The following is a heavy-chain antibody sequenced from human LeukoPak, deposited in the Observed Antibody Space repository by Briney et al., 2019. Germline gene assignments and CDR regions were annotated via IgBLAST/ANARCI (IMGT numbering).Heavy chain of an antibody. CDR3: ERGSLGGGGGRLAV. V-gene: IGHV1-18*01. D-gene: IGHD3-16*01. J-gene: IGHJ6*02. Sequence: ASVKVSCKASGYTFTSYGISWVRQAPGQGLEWMGWIRAYNVNTNYAQKLQGSDTMTTDTSTRTAYMGLRSLRSDDAAVYYCERGSLGGGGGRLAVWGQGTTVTVS. CDR2: IRAYNVNT. CDR1: GYTFTSYG.